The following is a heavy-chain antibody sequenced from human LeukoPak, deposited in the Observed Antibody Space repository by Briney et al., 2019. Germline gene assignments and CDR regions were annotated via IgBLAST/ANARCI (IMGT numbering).Heavy chain of an antibody. J-gene: IGHJ6*03. D-gene: IGHD5-24*01. Sequence: PSETLSLTCTVSGGSISGSDHYWGWIRQPPGQGLEYIGYVSYSGSTYHNPSLKSRLIISLDTSKDQFSLKLSYVTAADTAVYYCASVRDPYYYYLDVWGKGTTVTVS. CDR3: ASVRDPYYYYLDV. CDR1: GGSISGSDHY. V-gene: IGHV4-30-4*01. CDR2: VSYSGST.